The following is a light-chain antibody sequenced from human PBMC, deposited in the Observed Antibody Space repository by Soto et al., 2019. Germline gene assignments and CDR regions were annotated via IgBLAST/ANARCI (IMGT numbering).Light chain of an antibody. V-gene: IGKV1-9*01. Sequence: DIQLTHSPSVLSASVGDTVTITCRANQALSNYLAWYQQKPGKAPDLLIYSASTLQSGVPSRFSGSGSETEFSLTIRALQPEDFATYYCQQLSRYPLTVGGGTKV. CDR2: SAS. CDR1: QALSNY. CDR3: QQLSRYPLT. J-gene: IGKJ4*01.